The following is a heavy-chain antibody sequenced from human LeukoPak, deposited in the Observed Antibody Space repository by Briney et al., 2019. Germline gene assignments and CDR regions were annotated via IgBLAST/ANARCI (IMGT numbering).Heavy chain of an antibody. J-gene: IGHJ4*02. CDR3: ARDVEGSSWTFDY. V-gene: IGHV4-31*03. Sequence: SETLSLTCTVSGGSISSGGYYWSWIRQHPGKGLEWIGYIYYSGSTYYNPSLKSRVTISVDTSKNQFSLKLSSVTAADTAVYYCARDVEGSSWTFDYWGQGTLVTVSS. CDR1: GGSISSGGYY. D-gene: IGHD6-13*01. CDR2: IYYSGST.